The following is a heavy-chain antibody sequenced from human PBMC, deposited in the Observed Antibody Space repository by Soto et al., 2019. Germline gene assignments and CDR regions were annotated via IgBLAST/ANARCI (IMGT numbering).Heavy chain of an antibody. J-gene: IGHJ3*02. CDR1: GFTFSSYW. V-gene: IGHV3-7*05. CDR2: IKQDGSEK. CDR3: AREAGYYYDSSGWVDAFDI. D-gene: IGHD3-22*01. Sequence: EVQLVESGGGLDQPGGSLRLSCAASGFTFSSYWMSWVRQAPGKGLEWVANIKQDGSEKYYVDSVKGRFTISRDNAKNSLYLQMNSLRAEDTAVYYCAREAGYYYDSSGWVDAFDIWGQGTMVTVSS.